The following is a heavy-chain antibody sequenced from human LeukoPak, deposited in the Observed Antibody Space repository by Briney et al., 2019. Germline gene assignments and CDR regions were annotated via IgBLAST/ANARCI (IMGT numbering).Heavy chain of an antibody. CDR1: EFSLSRYA. CDR2: INGRGSST. J-gene: IGHJ6*02. V-gene: IGHV3-23*01. D-gene: IGHD2/OR15-2a*01. Sequence: GGSLRLSCAASEFSLSRYAMIWVRQAPGKGLEWVSFINGRGSSTYYGDSVKGRFTISRDNSRNTLYLQMNSLRVEDTAVYYCAYSTKNYDYAMDVWGQGTTVTVSS. CDR3: AYSTKNYDYAMDV.